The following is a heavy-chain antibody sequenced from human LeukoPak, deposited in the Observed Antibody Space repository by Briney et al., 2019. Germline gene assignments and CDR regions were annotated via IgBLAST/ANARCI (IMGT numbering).Heavy chain of an antibody. CDR3: ARDGGQYYYDSSGYFGGDY. CDR1: GFTLSSYW. V-gene: IGHV3-30*03. J-gene: IGHJ4*02. CDR2: ISYDGSNK. D-gene: IGHD3-22*01. Sequence: GGSLRLSCAASGFTLSSYWMHWVRQAPGKGLEWVAVISYDGSNKYYADSVKGRFTISRDNSKNTLYLQMNSLRAEDTAVYYCARDGGQYYYDSSGYFGGDYWGQGTLVTVSS.